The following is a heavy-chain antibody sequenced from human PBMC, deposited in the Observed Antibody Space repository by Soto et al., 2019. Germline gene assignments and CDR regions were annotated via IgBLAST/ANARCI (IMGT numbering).Heavy chain of an antibody. CDR1: GFSLSNARMG. Sequence: SGPTLVNPTETLTLTCPVSGFSLSNARMGVSWIRQPPGKALEWLAHIFSNDEKSYSTPLKSRLTISKDTSKSQVVLTMTNMDPVDTATYYCARILEDCTNGVCYTGNFDYWGQGTLVTVSS. D-gene: IGHD2-8*01. CDR3: ARILEDCTNGVCYTGNFDY. J-gene: IGHJ4*02. V-gene: IGHV2-26*01. CDR2: IFSNDEK.